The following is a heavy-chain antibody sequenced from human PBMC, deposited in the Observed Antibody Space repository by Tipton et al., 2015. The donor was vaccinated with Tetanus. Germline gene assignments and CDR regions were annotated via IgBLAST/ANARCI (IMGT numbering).Heavy chain of an antibody. CDR1: GVSISTSDW. D-gene: IGHD2-2*01. CDR3: ASHRGSCTSTSCHPSAY. Sequence: TLSLTCAVSGVSISTSDWWSWVRQPPGKGLEWIGEIFHDGTTNYNPSLKSRVTISVDKSKSPFSLKWTSVTAADTAVYYCASHRGSCTSTSCHPSAYWGQGTLVTVSS. V-gene: IGHV4-4*02. CDR2: IFHDGTT. J-gene: IGHJ4*02.